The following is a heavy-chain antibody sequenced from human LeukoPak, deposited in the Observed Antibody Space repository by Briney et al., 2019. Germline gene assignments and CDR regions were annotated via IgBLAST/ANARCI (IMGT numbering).Heavy chain of an antibody. CDR3: ARGGLHPGYFDY. D-gene: IGHD4-11*01. CDR2: INHSGST. CDR1: GGSFSGYY. Sequence: SETLSLTCAVYGGSFSGYYWSWIRQPPGKGLEWIGEINHSGSTNYNPSLKSRVTISVDTSKNQFSLKLSSVTAADTAVYYCARGGLHPGYFDYWGQGTLVTVSS. V-gene: IGHV4-34*01. J-gene: IGHJ4*02.